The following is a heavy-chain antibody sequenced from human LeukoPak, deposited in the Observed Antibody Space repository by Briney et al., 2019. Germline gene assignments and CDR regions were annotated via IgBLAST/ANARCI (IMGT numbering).Heavy chain of an antibody. Sequence: SETLSLTCAVYGGSFSGYYWSWIRQPPGKGLEWIGEINHSGSTNYNPSLKSRVTISVDTSKNQFSLKLSSVTAADTAVYYCARVYDAFDIWGQGTMVTVSS. V-gene: IGHV4-34*01. CDR3: ARVYDAFDI. CDR1: GGSFSGYY. CDR2: INHSGST. J-gene: IGHJ3*02.